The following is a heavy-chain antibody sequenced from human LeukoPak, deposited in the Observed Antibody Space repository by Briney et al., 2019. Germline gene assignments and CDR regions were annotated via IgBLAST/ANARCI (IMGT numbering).Heavy chain of an antibody. CDR2: IYYSGST. V-gene: IGHV4-59*01. Sequence: SETLSLTCTVSGGSISSYYWSWIRQPPGKGLEWIGYIYYSGSTNYNPSLKSRVTISVDTSKNQFSLKLSSVTAADTAVYYCARSIVVVDAFDIWGQGTMVTVSS. J-gene: IGHJ3*02. D-gene: IGHD3-22*01. CDR1: GGSISSYY. CDR3: ARSIVVVDAFDI.